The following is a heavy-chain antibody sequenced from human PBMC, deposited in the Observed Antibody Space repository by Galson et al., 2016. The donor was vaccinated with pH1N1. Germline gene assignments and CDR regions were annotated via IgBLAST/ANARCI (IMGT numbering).Heavy chain of an antibody. J-gene: IGHJ4*02. CDR2: ISPDGTDT. Sequence: SLRLSCAASGFTFNNYWMYWVRQAPGKGLVWVSRISPDGTDTLNADSVRGRFTISRDNAKNTLCLQMSSLRAEDTAVYYCARGDYVGYSVDRWGQGTLVAVSS. V-gene: IGHV3-74*01. CDR3: ARGDYVGYSVDR. D-gene: IGHD4-23*01. CDR1: GFTFNNYW.